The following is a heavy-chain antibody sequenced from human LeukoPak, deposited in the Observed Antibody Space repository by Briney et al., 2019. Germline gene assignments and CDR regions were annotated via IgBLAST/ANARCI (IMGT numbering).Heavy chain of an antibody. CDR1: GGSISSGGYY. J-gene: IGHJ3*02. CDR2: IYYSGST. V-gene: IGHV4-31*03. Sequence: PSQTLSLTCTVSGGSISSGGYYWSWIRQHPGKGLEWIGYIYYSGSTYYNPSLKSRVTISVDASKNQFSLKLSSVTAADTAVYYCARARDSRGLHDAFDIWGQGTMVTISS. D-gene: IGHD3-22*01. CDR3: ARARDSRGLHDAFDI.